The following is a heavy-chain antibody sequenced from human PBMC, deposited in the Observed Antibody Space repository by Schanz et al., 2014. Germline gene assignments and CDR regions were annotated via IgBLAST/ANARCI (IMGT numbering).Heavy chain of an antibody. CDR3: ARGSPENMIRGELDY. D-gene: IGHD3-10*01. Sequence: QVQLVQSGAEVKKPGSSVKVSCKASGGTFNSYTINWVRQAPGQGLEWMGRIISILGIPNYAQKFQGRVTMTRDTSTSTVYMELTSLRSEDTAVYYCARGSPENMIRGELDYWGQGTLVTVSS. CDR1: GGTFNSYT. CDR2: IISILGIP. V-gene: IGHV1-69*02. J-gene: IGHJ4*02.